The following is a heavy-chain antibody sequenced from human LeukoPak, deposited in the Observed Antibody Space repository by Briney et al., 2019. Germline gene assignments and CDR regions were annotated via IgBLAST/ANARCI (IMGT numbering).Heavy chain of an antibody. Sequence: ASVNVSCKASVYTLTELAIHWVRQAPGKGLEWMGAFDPEDGGTIYAQKFQGRITLTEDTSTDTAYMELRSLSSEDTAVYYCATARVRLGELSLPAVRDDWGQGALRRVSS. J-gene: IGHJ4*02. CDR2: FDPEDGGT. D-gene: IGHD3-16*02. V-gene: IGHV1-24*01. CDR1: VYTLTELA. CDR3: ATARVRLGELSLPAVRDD.